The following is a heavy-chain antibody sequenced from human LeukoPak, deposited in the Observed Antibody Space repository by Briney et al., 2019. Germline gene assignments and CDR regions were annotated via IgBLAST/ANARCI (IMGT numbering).Heavy chain of an antibody. V-gene: IGHV4-38-2*01. J-gene: IGHJ4*02. CDR1: GYSISSGYF. Sequence: PSETLSLTCAVSGYSISSGYFWGWIRQPPGKGLEWIGSIYHSGSTYYNPSLKSRVTISVDMSKNQFSLKLSSVTAADTAVYYCARRAYCYDSSGYIFDYWGRGTLVTVSS. D-gene: IGHD3-22*01. CDR2: IYHSGST. CDR3: ARRAYCYDSSGYIFDY.